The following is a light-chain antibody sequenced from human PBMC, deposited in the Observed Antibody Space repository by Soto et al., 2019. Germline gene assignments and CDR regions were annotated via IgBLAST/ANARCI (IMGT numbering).Light chain of an antibody. CDR3: QQRYSSPLT. V-gene: IGKV1-39*01. Sequence: DIQMIQSPSSLSASLGDRVIITCRASHPISSYVNWYQQKPGKAPNLLLSAGFTLQSGVPSRFSGDRSGADYTLIIDNLQREDSANYFFQQRYSSPLTVGGGTKV. CDR2: AGF. CDR1: HPISSY. J-gene: IGKJ4*02.